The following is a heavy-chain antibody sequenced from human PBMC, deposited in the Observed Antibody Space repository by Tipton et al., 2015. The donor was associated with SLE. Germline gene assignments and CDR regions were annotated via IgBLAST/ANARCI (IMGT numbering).Heavy chain of an antibody. V-gene: IGHV4-39*07. Sequence: TLSLTCSVSGGSISDTSYYWGWIRQPPGKGLEWIGSIYSSGRAYYNPSLRSRVTMSVDTSKTQFSVKLSSVTAADSAVYYCARHGERFLLDVHFDHWGQGTLVTVSS. CDR3: ARHGERFLLDVHFDH. CDR2: IYSSGRA. CDR1: GGSISDTSYY. J-gene: IGHJ4*02. D-gene: IGHD3-3*01.